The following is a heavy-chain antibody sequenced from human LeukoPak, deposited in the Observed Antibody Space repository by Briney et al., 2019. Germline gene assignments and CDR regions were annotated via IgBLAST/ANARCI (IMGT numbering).Heavy chain of an antibody. J-gene: IGHJ6*03. V-gene: IGHV3-13*01. CDR1: GFTLSSFD. CDR2: IGSAGDT. Sequence: GGSLRLSCAASGFTLSSFDMHWVRHATGKGLEWVSAIGSAGDTYYPGSVKGRFTISRENAKNSLYLQMNSLTAGDTAVYYCARTLVTAAGYYYYMDVWGKGTTVTVSS. D-gene: IGHD2-15*01. CDR3: ARTLVTAAGYYYYMDV.